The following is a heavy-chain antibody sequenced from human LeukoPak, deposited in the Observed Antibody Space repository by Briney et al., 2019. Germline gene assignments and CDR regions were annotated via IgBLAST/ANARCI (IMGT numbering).Heavy chain of an antibody. CDR2: IYYSGST. V-gene: IGHV4-39*07. Sequence: PSETLSLTCTVSGGSISSSSYYWGWIRQPPGKGLEWIGSIYYSGSTYYNPSLKSRVTISVDTSKNQFSLKLSSVTAADTAVYYCARGRGSYSDLDYWGQGTLVTVSS. CDR3: ARGRGSYSDLDY. CDR1: GGSISSSSYY. J-gene: IGHJ4*02. D-gene: IGHD1-26*01.